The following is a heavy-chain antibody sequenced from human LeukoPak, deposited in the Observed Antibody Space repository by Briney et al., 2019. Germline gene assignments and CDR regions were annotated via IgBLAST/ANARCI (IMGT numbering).Heavy chain of an antibody. Sequence: PGGSLRLSCAASGFTFSNAWMSWVRQAPGKGLEWVGRIKSKTDGWTTDYAAPVKGRFTISRDDSKNTLYLQMNSLKTEDTAVYYCTTDPSVPVVVVAATPAYFDYWGQGTLVTVSS. J-gene: IGHJ4*02. D-gene: IGHD2-15*01. CDR1: GFTFSNAW. CDR2: IKSKTDGWTT. V-gene: IGHV3-15*01. CDR3: TTDPSVPVVVVAATPAYFDY.